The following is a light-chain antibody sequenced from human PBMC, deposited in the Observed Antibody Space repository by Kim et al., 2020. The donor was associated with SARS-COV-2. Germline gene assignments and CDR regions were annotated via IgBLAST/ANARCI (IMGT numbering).Light chain of an antibody. V-gene: IGKV1-17*01. CDR1: QEIRND. Sequence: TSGGDNVTITCRESQEIRNDLGWYQQNPGRAPKRLIYGASSMQSGVPSRFSGSGSGTEFTLTISSLQPEDFATYFCLQHNTYPITFGQGTRLEIK. J-gene: IGKJ5*01. CDR2: GAS. CDR3: LQHNTYPIT.